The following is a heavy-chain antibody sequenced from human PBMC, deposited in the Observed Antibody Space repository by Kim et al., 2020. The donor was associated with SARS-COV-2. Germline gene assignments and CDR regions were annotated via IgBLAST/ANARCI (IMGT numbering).Heavy chain of an antibody. CDR2: IYHSGST. V-gene: IGHV4-4*02. CDR3: AREEGYYYDSSGYYWYFDL. J-gene: IGHJ2*01. Sequence: SETLSLTCAVSGGSISSSNWWSWVRQPPGKGLEWIGEIYHSGSTNYNPSLKSRVTISVDKSKNQFSLKLSSVTAADTAVYYCAREEGYYYDSSGYYWYFDLWGRGTLVTVSS. CDR1: GGSISSSNW. D-gene: IGHD3-22*01.